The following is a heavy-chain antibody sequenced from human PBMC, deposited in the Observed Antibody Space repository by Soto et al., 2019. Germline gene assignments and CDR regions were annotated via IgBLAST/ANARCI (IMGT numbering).Heavy chain of an antibody. D-gene: IGHD2-2*01. CDR2: ISGSGGST. J-gene: IGHJ4*02. CDR1: GFTFSSYA. Sequence: GGSLRLSCAASGFTFSSYAMSWVRQAPGKGLEWVSAISGSGGSTYYADSVKGRFTISRDNSKNTLYLQMNSLRAEDTAVYYCAKDLGSSTSCSCFDYWGQGTLVTVSS. V-gene: IGHV3-23*01. CDR3: AKDLGSSTSCSCFDY.